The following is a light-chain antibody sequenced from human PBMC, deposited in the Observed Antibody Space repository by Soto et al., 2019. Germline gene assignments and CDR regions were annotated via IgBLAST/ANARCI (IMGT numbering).Light chain of an antibody. CDR2: DTS. CDR1: QTLSNSF. J-gene: IGKJ5*01. Sequence: EIVLTQSPGTLSLSPGERATLSCRASQTLSNSFIAWYQQKPGQAPRLLIYDTSSRATGVPDRYSASGSGTDFALTISRLEPEDFAVYYCQQYGNSGITFGQGTRLEIK. V-gene: IGKV3-20*01. CDR3: QQYGNSGIT.